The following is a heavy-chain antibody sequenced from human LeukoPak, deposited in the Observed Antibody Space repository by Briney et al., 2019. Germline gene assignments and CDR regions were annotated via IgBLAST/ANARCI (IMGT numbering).Heavy chain of an antibody. CDR3: ARGYGSGTSPFDY. CDR2: IYYSGST. J-gene: IGHJ4*02. CDR1: GGSISSYY. V-gene: IGHV4-59*01. D-gene: IGHD3-10*01. Sequence: SETLSLTCTVSGGSISSYYWSWIRQPPGEGLEWIGYIYYSGSTNYNPSLKSRVTISVDTSKNQFSLKLSSVTAADTAVYYCARGYGSGTSPFDYWGQGTLVTVSS.